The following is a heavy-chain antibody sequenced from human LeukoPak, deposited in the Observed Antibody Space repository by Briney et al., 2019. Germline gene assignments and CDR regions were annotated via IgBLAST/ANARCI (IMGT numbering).Heavy chain of an antibody. J-gene: IGHJ4*02. V-gene: IGHV3-7*01. CDR3: ARTTKEFDILTGYYFDY. D-gene: IGHD3-9*01. CDR2: IKQDGTEK. CDR1: GFSFSSYW. Sequence: GGSLRLSCAASGFSFSSYWMTWVRQAPGKGLEWVANIKQDGTEKYSVDSVKGRFTISRDNAKNSLYLQMNSVRAEDTAVYYCARTTKEFDILTGYYFDYWGQGTLVTVSS.